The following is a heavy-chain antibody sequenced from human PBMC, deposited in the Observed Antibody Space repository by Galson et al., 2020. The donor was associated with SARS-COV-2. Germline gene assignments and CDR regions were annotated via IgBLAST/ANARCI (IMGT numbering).Heavy chain of an antibody. V-gene: IGHV4-4*02. CDR3: ARVPAAAGTAGAYYFDY. CDR1: GGSISSSNW. CDR2: IYHSGST. J-gene: IGHJ4*02. D-gene: IGHD6-13*01. Sequence: ASETLSLTCAVSGGSISSSNWWSWVRQPPGKGLEWIGEIYHSGSTNYNPSLKSRVTISVDKSKNQFSLKLSSVTAADTAVYYCARVPAAAGTAGAYYFDYWGQGTLVTVSS.